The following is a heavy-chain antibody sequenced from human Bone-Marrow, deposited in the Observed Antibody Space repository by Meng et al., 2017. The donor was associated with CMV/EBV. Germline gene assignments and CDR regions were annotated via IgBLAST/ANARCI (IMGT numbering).Heavy chain of an antibody. CDR3: ARGEDYYDSSGYIDH. CDR2: INANSGNT. CDR1: RYTFTGDY. V-gene: IGHV1-2*02. J-gene: IGHJ4*02. Sequence: VSVKVSCKTSRYTFTGDYIQWVRQAPGQGLEWMGWINANSGNTNYAQKFQGRLTMTRDTSISAAYMELSWLTSDDSAMYFCARGEDYYDSSGYIDHWGQGTLVAASS. D-gene: IGHD3-22*01.